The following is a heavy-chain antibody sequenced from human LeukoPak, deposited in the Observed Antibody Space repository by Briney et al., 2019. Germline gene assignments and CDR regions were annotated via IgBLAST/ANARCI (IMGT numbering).Heavy chain of an antibody. J-gene: IGHJ4*02. V-gene: IGHV1-18*01. CDR2: ISAYNGAT. D-gene: IGHD7-27*01. Sequence: ASVKVSCKAFGYTFTKEAISWVRQAPGQGLEWMGWISAYNGATKYADKFQDRFTMTTDPDTDTAYMELKSLRSDDTALYFCARDLSLLGLDDWGQGTLVTVSS. CDR1: GYTFTKEA. CDR3: ARDLSLLGLDD.